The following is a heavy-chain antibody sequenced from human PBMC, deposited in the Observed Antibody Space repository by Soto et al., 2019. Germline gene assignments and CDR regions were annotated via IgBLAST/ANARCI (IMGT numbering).Heavy chain of an antibody. J-gene: IGHJ6*02. D-gene: IGHD6-25*01. CDR3: ARYSSAIRDYYYYGMDV. CDR1: GYSFTSYW. Sequence: GESLKISCKGSGYSFTSYWIGWVRQMPGKGLEWKGIIYPGDSDTRYSPSFQGQVTISADKSISTAYLQWSSLKASDTAMYYCARYSSAIRDYYYYGMDVWGQGTTVTVSS. CDR2: IYPGDSDT. V-gene: IGHV5-51*01.